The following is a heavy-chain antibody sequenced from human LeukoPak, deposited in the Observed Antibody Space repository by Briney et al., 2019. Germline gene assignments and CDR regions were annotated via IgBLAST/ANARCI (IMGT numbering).Heavy chain of an antibody. CDR3: ARGRGVGATALDY. D-gene: IGHD1-26*01. Sequence: GGSLRLSCAASGFTFSSYSMNWVRQAPGKGLEGGSSISSSSSYIKYADSVKGRVTISRDNAKNSLYLQMNSLRAEDTAVYYCARGRGVGATALDYWGQGSLVTVSS. V-gene: IGHV3-21*01. CDR1: GFTFSSYS. J-gene: IGHJ4*02. CDR2: ISSSSSYI.